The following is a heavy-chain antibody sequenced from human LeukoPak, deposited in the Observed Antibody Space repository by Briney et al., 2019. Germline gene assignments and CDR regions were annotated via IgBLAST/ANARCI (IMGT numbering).Heavy chain of an antibody. V-gene: IGHV3-33*06. CDR2: IWYEADHH. CDR1: GFAFSSYS. J-gene: IGHJ4*02. Sequence: GGPLRLSCATSGFAFSSYSVHWVRQAPGKGLEWVAVIWYEADHHYYGDSVKGRFTISRDNSKNTLYLQMNGLRAEDTAIYYCAKGSAQWELYDYWGQGTLVTVSS. CDR3: AKGSAQWELYDY. D-gene: IGHD4-23*01.